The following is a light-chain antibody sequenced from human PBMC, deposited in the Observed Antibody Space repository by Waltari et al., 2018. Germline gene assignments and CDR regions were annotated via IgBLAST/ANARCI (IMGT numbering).Light chain of an antibody. Sequence: EIVLTQSPATLSVPPGERATLSCRASQSIKTNLAWYQQRPGQAPSRLIYGASNRAAGVPARFSGGGSGTDCTLTISSLQSEDYALYYCQQYNNWPPVFTFGPGTKLDVK. J-gene: IGKJ3*01. V-gene: IGKV3-15*01. CDR3: QQYNNWPPVFT. CDR2: GAS. CDR1: QSIKTN.